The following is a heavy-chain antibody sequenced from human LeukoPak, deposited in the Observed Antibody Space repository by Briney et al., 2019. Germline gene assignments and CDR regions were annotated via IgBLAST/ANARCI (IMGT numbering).Heavy chain of an antibody. CDR3: ARDTTAAGNYYYYYYMDV. D-gene: IGHD1-1*01. J-gene: IGHJ6*03. CDR2: IYTSGST. Sequence: SETLSLTCTVSGGSISSYYWSWIRQPAGKGLEWIGRIYTSGSTNYNPSLKSRVTMSVDTSKNQFSLKLSSVTAADTAVYYCARDTTAAGNYYYYYYMDVWGKGTTVTVSS. V-gene: IGHV4-4*07. CDR1: GGSISSYY.